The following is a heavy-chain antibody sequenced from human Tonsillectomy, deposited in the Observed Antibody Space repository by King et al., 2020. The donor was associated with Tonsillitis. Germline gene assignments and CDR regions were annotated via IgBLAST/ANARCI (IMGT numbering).Heavy chain of an antibody. CDR2: IYYSGST. Sequence: VQLQESGPGLVKPSETLSLTCTVSGGSISSYYWSWIRQPPGKGLEWIGYIYYSGSTNYNPSLKSRVTISVDTSKNQFSLKLSSVTAADTAVYYCARVLGYCSGGSCYGENWFDPWGQGTLVTVSS. J-gene: IGHJ5*02. V-gene: IGHV4-59*08. CDR1: GGSISSYY. D-gene: IGHD2-15*01. CDR3: ARVLGYCSGGSCYGENWFDP.